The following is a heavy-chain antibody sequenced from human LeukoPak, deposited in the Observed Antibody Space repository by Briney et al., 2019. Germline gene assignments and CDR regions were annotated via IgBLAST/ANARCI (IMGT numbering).Heavy chain of an antibody. V-gene: IGHV4-38-2*02. CDR1: GYSISSGYY. J-gene: IGHJ4*02. Sequence: SETLSLTCAVSGYSISSGYYWGWIRPPPGKGLEWIGSIYHSESTYYNPSLKSRVTISVDTSKNQFSLKLSSVTAADTAVYYCARDSRGYDYGFDYWGQGTLVTVSS. CDR2: IYHSEST. CDR3: ARDSRGYDYGFDY. D-gene: IGHD5-12*01.